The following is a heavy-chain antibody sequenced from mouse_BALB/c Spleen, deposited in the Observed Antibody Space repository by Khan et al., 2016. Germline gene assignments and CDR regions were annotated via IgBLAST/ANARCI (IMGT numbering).Heavy chain of an antibody. Sequence: QVQLKESGPGLVAPSQSLSITCTVSGFSLSSYGLHWIRQPPGKGLEWLGIMWSGGSANYNSALMSRLTISKDNSKNPVFLKMKSLQTDDTAMYYCAREGDFNAWFAYWGQGTLVTVSA. D-gene: IGHD2-13*01. J-gene: IGHJ3*01. CDR3: AREGDFNAWFAY. CDR1: GFSLSSYG. CDR2: MWSGGSA. V-gene: IGHV2-9*02.